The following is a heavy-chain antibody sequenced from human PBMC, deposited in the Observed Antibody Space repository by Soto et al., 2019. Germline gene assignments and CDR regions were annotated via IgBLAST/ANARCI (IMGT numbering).Heavy chain of an antibody. CDR3: ARDRYYYESSGF. CDR2: ISSSRSYI. Sequence: GSLRLSCVASVFTFSSYPMDWVRQAPGKGLEWVSSISSSRSYIYYAESVKGRFTISRDNAKNSLYLQMNSLRVEDTAVYYCARDRYYYESSGFWGQGTMVTVSS. V-gene: IGHV3-21*06. J-gene: IGHJ3*01. D-gene: IGHD3-22*01. CDR1: VFTFSSYP.